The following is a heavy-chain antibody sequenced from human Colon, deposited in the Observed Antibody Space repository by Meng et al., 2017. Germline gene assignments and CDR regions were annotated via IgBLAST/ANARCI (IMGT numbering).Heavy chain of an antibody. CDR3: ARDLSSARYYFDN. Sequence: QVQLQQAGPGRVKPSHTLSLTCAIAGDSVSSYSAAWDWIRQSPSRGLEWLGRTYYRSRWYNDYAVSLKGRITITPDTSKNLFSLHLNSVTPEDTAIYYCARDLSSARYYFDNWGQGILVTVSS. CDR1: GDSVSSYSAA. J-gene: IGHJ4*02. V-gene: IGHV6-1*01. CDR2: TYYRSRWYN. D-gene: IGHD3-22*01.